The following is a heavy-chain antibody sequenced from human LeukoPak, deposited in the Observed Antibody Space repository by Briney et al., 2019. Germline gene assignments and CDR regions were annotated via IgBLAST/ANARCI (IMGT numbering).Heavy chain of an antibody. J-gene: IGHJ3*02. V-gene: IGHV3-23*01. D-gene: IGHD4-17*01. Sequence: GGSLRLSCEASGVTFSSYVMSWVRQAPGTGPEWVSGISGSGGGTYYADSVKGRFAISRDNSKNTLYLQMNSLRAEDTAVYYCAKDCVDYGVLNAFDIWGQGTMVTVSS. CDR3: AKDCVDYGVLNAFDI. CDR2: ISGSGGGT. CDR1: GVTFSSYV.